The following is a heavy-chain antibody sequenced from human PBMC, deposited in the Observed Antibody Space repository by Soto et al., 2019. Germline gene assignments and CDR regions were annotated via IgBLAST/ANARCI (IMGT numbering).Heavy chain of an antibody. CDR2: IDHSGYT. V-gene: IGHV4-34*01. D-gene: IGHD1-1*01. Sequence: PSETLSLTCAVYGGSFSGYYWNWIRQPPGKGLEWIGEIDHSGYTNYNPSLKSRLSMSVDTSKNQFSLTMKSVTAADTGVYYCASHPLNWSDADSWGQGVLVTVSS. CDR3: ASHPLNWSDADS. J-gene: IGHJ4*02. CDR1: GGSFSGYY.